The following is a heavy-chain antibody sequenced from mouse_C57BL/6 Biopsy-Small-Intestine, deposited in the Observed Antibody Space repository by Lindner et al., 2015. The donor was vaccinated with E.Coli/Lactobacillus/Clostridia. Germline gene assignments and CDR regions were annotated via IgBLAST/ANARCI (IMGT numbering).Heavy chain of an antibody. CDR1: GYTFTIYD. D-gene: IGHD1-1*01. CDR2: IYPRDGSI. J-gene: IGHJ2*01. Sequence: VQLRGVWPEVVTPGASVKLSCKASGYTFTIYDVNWVKQRPGQGLEWIGWIYPRDGSIKYNEKFKGKATLTVDTSSSTAYMELHSQTSEDSAVYFCARPYYGAFDYWGQGTTLTVSS. CDR3: ARPYYGAFDY. V-gene: IGHV1-85*01.